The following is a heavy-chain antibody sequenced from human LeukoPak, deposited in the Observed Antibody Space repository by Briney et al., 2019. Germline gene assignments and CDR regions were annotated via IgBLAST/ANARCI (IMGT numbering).Heavy chain of an antibody. CDR1: GFTFTPYH. J-gene: IGHJ4*02. D-gene: IGHD6-13*01. V-gene: IGHV1-46*01. CDR2: IRGSGDSP. CDR3: ARAPTGTLDL. Sequence: GASVNVSCKASGFTFTPYHIHWVRQAPGQGLEWMAIIRGSGDSPDYAQNFQDRVTVTCDTSTSTAYLELRSLKLEDTAVYYCARAPTGTLDLWGQGTLVTVSS.